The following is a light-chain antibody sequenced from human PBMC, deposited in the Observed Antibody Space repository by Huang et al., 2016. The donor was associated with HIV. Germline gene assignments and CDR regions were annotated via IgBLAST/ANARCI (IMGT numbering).Light chain of an antibody. V-gene: IGKV3-11*01. CDR1: QGVGSY. CDR2: DAS. J-gene: IGKJ4*01. Sequence: EIVLTQSPATLSLSPGERATLSCRASQGVGSYLAWYQQKPVPAPRLLVYDASNRATGSPARFSGSGAGTDFTLTISSLEPEDFAVYYCQQRSNWPLTFGGGTKVEIK. CDR3: QQRSNWPLT.